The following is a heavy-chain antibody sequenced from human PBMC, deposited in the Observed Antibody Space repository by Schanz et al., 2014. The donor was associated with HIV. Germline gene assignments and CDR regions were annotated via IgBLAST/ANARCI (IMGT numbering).Heavy chain of an antibody. J-gene: IGHJ5*02. Sequence: EVQLLESGGGWVQPGRSRRLSCEASGFTFNSYAMNWVRKAPGKGLEWVSVTFRGDVTYYAESVKGRFTISRDNSKSTLYLQMNRLRAEDTAVYYCVGHGSSSSWGLGTLVTVSS. CDR2: TFRGDVT. V-gene: IGHV3-23*01. D-gene: IGHD6-6*01. CDR1: GFTFNSYA. CDR3: VGHGSSSS.